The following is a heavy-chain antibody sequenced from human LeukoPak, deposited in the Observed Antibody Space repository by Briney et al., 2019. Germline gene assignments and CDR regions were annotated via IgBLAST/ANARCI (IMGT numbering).Heavy chain of an antibody. V-gene: IGHV3-23*01. CDR2: ISGSGAST. CDR3: AKVRFGVTARYYFDY. CDR1: GFTVSSNY. D-gene: IGHD3-10*01. Sequence: HSGGSLRLSCAASGFTVSSNYMSWVRQAPGKGLEWVSVISGSGASTYYADSVKGRFTISRDNSKNTLYLQMNSLRAEDTAVYYCAKVRFGVTARYYFDYWGQGTLVTVSS. J-gene: IGHJ4*02.